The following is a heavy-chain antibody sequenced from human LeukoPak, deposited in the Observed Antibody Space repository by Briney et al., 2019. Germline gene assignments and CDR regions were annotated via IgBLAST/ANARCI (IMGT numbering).Heavy chain of an antibody. CDR2: IYYSGST. CDR3: ARDYRRSSSWGGAFDI. J-gene: IGHJ3*02. Sequence: SETLSLTCTVSGGSISSYYWSWIRQPPGKGLEWIGYIYYSGSTNYNPSLKSRVTISVDTSKNQFSLKLSSVTAADTAVYYCARDYRRSSSWGGAFDIWGQGTMVTVSS. V-gene: IGHV4-59*01. CDR1: GGSISSYY. D-gene: IGHD6-13*01.